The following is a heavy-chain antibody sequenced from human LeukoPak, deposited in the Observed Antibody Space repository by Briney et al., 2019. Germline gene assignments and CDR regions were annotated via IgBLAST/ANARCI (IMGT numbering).Heavy chain of an antibody. CDR1: GGSISSGSYY. CDR2: IYTGGST. D-gene: IGHD3-22*01. J-gene: IGHJ5*02. Sequence: PSQTLSLTCTVSGGSISSGSYYWSWIRQPAGKGLEWIGRIYTGGSTNYNPSLKSRVTISVDTSKNQFSLKLSSVTAADTAVYYCARVWKYYYDSSGYDTWGQGTLVTVSS. CDR3: ARVWKYYYDSSGYDT. V-gene: IGHV4-61*02.